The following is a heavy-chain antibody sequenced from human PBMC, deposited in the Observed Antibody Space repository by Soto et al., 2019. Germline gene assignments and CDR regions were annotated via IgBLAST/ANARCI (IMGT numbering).Heavy chain of an antibody. CDR2: IYYSVST. J-gene: IGHJ5*02. CDR1: GGSISSSSDY. CDR3: ARHRDYCSGGSCYPYNWFDP. Sequence: PSETLCLTCTVCGGSISSSSDYWVWIRQPPGKVLEWIGSIYYSVSTYDNQSLKSRVTISVDTYKNQFSLKLSSVTAADTAVYYCARHRDYCSGGSCYPYNWFDPWGQGTLVTVSS. V-gene: IGHV4-39*01. D-gene: IGHD2-15*01.